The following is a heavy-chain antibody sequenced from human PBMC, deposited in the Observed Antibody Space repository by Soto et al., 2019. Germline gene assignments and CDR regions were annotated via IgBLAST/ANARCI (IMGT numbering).Heavy chain of an antibody. CDR1: GFTVSNNY. CDR2: IYSGGYT. Sequence: EVQLVESGGGLIQPGGSLRLSCAVSGFTVSNNYMSWVRQAPGKGLEGVSVIYSGGYTAYGDSVKGRFTISRDNSKNIFYLKMNSLSAGDWAVFYWGPRPGGGGYWGQGTLVTVSS. D-gene: IGHD3-10*01. J-gene: IGHJ4*02. CDR3: GPRPGGGGY. V-gene: IGHV3-53*01.